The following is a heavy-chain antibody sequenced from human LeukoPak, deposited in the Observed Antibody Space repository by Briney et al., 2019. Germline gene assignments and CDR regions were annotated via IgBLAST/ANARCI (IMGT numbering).Heavy chain of an antibody. J-gene: IGHJ4*02. D-gene: IGHD1-26*01. CDR3: ARGGPPDSGSYYFDY. CDR1: GGSISSYY. CDR2: TYYSGST. V-gene: IGHV4-59*08. Sequence: SETLSLTCTVSGGSISSYYWSWIRQPPGKGLEWIGYTYYSGSTNYNPSLKSRVTISVDTSKNQFSLKLSSVTAADTAVYYCARGGPPDSGSYYFDYWGQGTLVTVSS.